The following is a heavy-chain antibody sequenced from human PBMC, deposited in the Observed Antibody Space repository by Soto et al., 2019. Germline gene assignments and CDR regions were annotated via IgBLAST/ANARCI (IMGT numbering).Heavy chain of an antibody. CDR3: ARGVATISWGLGYYGMDV. D-gene: IGHD5-12*01. CDR2: IIPIFGTA. J-gene: IGHJ6*02. Sequence: SVKVSCKASGGTFSSYAISWVRQAPGQGLEWMGGIIPIFGTANYAQKFQGRVTITADKSTSTAYMELSSLRSEDTAVYYCARGVATISWGLGYYGMDVWGQGTTVTVYS. V-gene: IGHV1-69*06. CDR1: GGTFSSYA.